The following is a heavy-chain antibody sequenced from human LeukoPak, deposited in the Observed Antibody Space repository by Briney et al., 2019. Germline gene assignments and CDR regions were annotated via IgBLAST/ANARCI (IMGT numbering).Heavy chain of an antibody. CDR3: TTDMDIVVVPAATLDDY. CDR2: IKSKTDGGTT. CDR1: GFTFSSYA. V-gene: IGHV3-15*01. D-gene: IGHD2-2*03. Sequence: GGSLRLSCAGSGFTFSSYAMSWVRQAPGKGLEWVGRIKSKTDGGTTDYAAPVKGRFTISRDDSKNTLYLQMNSLKTEDTAVYYCTTDMDIVVVPAATLDDYWGQGTLVTVS. J-gene: IGHJ4*02.